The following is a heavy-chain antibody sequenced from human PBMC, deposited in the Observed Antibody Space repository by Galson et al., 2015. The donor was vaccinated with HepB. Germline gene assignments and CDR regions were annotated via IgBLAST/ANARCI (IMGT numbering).Heavy chain of an antibody. V-gene: IGHV2-70*01. D-gene: IGHD3-10*01. Sequence: PALVKPTQTLRLTCTFSGFSLNTREMSVSWIRQPPGRALEWLAFIDWDGDKYYSTSLRTRLTISMDTSKNQVVLTVTNMDPVDTATYYCVWTTFDSGSYWFDPWGQGVLVTVSS. J-gene: IGHJ5*02. CDR3: VWTTFDSGSYWFDP. CDR2: IDWDGDK. CDR1: GFSLNTREMS.